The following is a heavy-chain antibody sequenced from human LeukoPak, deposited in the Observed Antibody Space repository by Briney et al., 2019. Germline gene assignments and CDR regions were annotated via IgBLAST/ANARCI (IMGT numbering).Heavy chain of an antibody. CDR1: GFTFSSYS. CDR3: AKDRRPLWFGELLDY. V-gene: IGHV3-21*01. CDR2: ISSSSSYI. D-gene: IGHD3-10*01. Sequence: GGSLRLSCAASGFTFSSYSMNWVRQAPGKGLEWVSSISSSSSYIYYADSVKGRFTISRDNAKNSLYLQMNSLRAEDTAVYYCAKDRRPLWFGELLDYWGQGTLVTVSS. J-gene: IGHJ4*02.